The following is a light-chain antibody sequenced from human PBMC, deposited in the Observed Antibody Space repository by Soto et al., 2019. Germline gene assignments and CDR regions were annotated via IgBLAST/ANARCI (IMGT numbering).Light chain of an antibody. V-gene: IGLV2-14*01. CDR1: SSDVGDYNY. Sequence: QSVLTQPASVSGSPGQSITISCTGTSSDVGDYNYVSWYQHHPGKAPKLMIYEVNTRPSGVSNRFSGSKSGSTASLTISGLQPEDEADYYCTSYTSSSTWMFGGGTKLTVL. CDR3: TSYTSSSTWM. J-gene: IGLJ3*02. CDR2: EVN.